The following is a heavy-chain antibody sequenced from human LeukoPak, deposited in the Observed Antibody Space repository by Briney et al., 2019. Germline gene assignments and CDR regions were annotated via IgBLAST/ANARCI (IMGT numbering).Heavy chain of an antibody. D-gene: IGHD3-10*01. CDR2: ISAYNGNT. J-gene: IGHJ6*03. Sequence: GASVKVSCKASGYTFTSYGISWVRQAPGQGLEWMGWISAYNGNTNYAQKLQGRVTMTTDTSTSTAYMELRSLRSDDTAVYYCARDRKGGLLWFGELDYYYYYMDVWGKGTTVTISS. V-gene: IGHV1-18*01. CDR3: ARDRKGGLLWFGELDYYYYYMDV. CDR1: GYTFTSYG.